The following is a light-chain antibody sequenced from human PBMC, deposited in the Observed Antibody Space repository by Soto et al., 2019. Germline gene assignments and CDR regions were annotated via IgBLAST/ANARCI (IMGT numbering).Light chain of an antibody. J-gene: IGKJ1*01. CDR3: QQYGSSGT. V-gene: IGKV3-20*01. CDR2: DAS. Sequence: EIVLTQSSGTLSLSPGERATLSCRASQSVSSSYLAWYQQKPGQAPRLLIYDASNRATGIPARFSGSGSGTDFTLTISSLEPEDFAVYYCQQYGSSGTFGQGTKVDIK. CDR1: QSVSSSY.